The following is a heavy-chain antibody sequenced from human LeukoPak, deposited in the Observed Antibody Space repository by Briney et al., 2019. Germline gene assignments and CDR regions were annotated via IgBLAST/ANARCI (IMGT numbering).Heavy chain of an antibody. D-gene: IGHD6-19*01. Sequence: PGGSLRLSCAASGFTFSRHPRHWVRQAPGKGLEWVAVIVYDGSEKYYKESVKGRFTISRDNSKNTLYLQMDSLRPEDTAVYYCAKDPRTGAVSGIFYFDYWGQGTLLTVSS. CDR1: GFTFSRHP. CDR3: AKDPRTGAVSGIFYFDY. CDR2: IVYDGSEK. J-gene: IGHJ4*02. V-gene: IGHV3-30*04.